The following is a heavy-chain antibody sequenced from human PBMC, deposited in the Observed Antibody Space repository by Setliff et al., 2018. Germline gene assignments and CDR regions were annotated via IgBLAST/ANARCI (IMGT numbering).Heavy chain of an antibody. Sequence: GASVKVSCKASGYTFTNYGISWVRQAPGQGLEWMGIINPSGGLTRYAQKFQGRVTMTRDTSTSTVYMEVSSLRSEDTAVYYCARDRYYNSWSGTSITAPHDAFDIWGQGTMVTVSS. CDR1: GYTFTNYG. D-gene: IGHD3-3*01. J-gene: IGHJ3*02. CDR3: ARDRYYNSWSGTSITAPHDAFDI. CDR2: INPSGGLT. V-gene: IGHV1-46*03.